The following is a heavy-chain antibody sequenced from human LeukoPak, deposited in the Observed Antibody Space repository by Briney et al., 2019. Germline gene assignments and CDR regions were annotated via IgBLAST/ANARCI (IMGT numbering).Heavy chain of an antibody. CDR3: ARDQGIYNHRIIDS. J-gene: IGHJ4*02. CDR2: ISAYNGNT. CDR1: GYTLTSHG. D-gene: IGHD5-12*01. V-gene: IGHV1-18*01. Sequence: ASVKVSCKASGYTLTSHGISWVRQAPGQGLEWMGWISAYNGNTNFAQEFQGRVTMTTDTSTSTASMELRSLRSDDTAVYYCARDQGIYNHRIIDSWGQGTLVTVSS.